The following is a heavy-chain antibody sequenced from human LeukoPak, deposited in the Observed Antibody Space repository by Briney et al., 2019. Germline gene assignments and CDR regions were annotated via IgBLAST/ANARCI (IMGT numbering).Heavy chain of an antibody. CDR2: IYYSGST. J-gene: IGHJ4*02. CDR3: ARGVWGSYRYTGSFDY. Sequence: PSETLSLTCTVSGGSISSYYWSWIRQPPGKGLEWIGYIYYSGSTNYNPSLKSRVTISVDTSKNQFSLKLSSVTAADTVVYYCARGVWGSYRYTGSFDYWGQGTLVIVSS. CDR1: GGSISSYY. D-gene: IGHD3-16*02. V-gene: IGHV4-59*08.